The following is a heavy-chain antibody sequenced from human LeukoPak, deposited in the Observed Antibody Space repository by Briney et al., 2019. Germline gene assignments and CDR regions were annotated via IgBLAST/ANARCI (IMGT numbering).Heavy chain of an antibody. CDR3: ARVRYSSGWHADYYFDY. V-gene: IGHV4-38-2*02. Sequence: PSETLSLTCTVSGYSISSDYYWGWIRQPPGKGLEWIGSIYHSGSTYYHPSLKSRVTISVDTSKNQFSLKLSSVTAADTAVYYCARVRYSSGWHADYYFDYWGQGTLVTVSS. J-gene: IGHJ4*02. D-gene: IGHD6-19*01. CDR1: GYSISSDYY. CDR2: IYHSGST.